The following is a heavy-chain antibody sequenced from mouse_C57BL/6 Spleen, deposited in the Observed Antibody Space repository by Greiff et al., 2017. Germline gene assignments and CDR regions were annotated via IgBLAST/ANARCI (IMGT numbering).Heavy chain of an antibody. CDR3: TGASYYYGSSSYAMDY. CDR2: IRLKSDNYAT. V-gene: IGHV6-3*01. Sequence: EVQLVESGGGLVQPGGSMKLSCVASGFTFSNYWMNWVRQSPEKGLEWVAQIRLKSDNYATHYAESVKGRFTISRDDSKSSVYLQMNNLRAEDTGIYYCTGASYYYGSSSYAMDYWGQGTSVTVSS. D-gene: IGHD1-1*01. CDR1: GFTFSNYW. J-gene: IGHJ4*01.